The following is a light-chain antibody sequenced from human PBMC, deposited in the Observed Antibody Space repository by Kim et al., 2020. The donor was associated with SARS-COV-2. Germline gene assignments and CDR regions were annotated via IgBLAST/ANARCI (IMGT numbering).Light chain of an antibody. J-gene: IGKJ1*01. CDR2: GAS. CDR3: QQATTFPWT. V-gene: IGKV1-12*01. Sequence: SASVRDTVTITCRASQSIGAWLAWYRQKPGKAPELLISGASDLENWVPSRFSGSGSGTDFTLTIRSLQPEDFATYYCQQATTFPWTFGPGTKLEI. CDR1: QSIGAW.